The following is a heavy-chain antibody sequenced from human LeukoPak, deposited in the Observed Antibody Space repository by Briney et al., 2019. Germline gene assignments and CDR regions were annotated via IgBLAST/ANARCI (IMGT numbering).Heavy chain of an antibody. CDR1: GFTFTRNC. CDR2: IPHDGSSA. V-gene: IGHV3-30-3*01. D-gene: IGHD1-26*01. CDR3: ATGSDFYYDS. Sequence: GGSLRLSCTASGFTFTRNCMHWVRQAPGKGLEWVAAIPHDGSSALYTDSVKGRFIISRDNYKSTPYLQMNSLRIDDSAVYYCATGSDFYYDSWGQGILVTVSS. J-gene: IGHJ5*01.